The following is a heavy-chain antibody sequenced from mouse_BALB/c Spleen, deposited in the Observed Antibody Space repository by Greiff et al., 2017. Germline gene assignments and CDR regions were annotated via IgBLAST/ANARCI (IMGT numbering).Heavy chain of an antibody. V-gene: IGHV5-17*02. Sequence: EVQGVESGGGLVQPGGSRKLSCAASGFTFSSFGMHWVRQAPEKGLEWVAYISSGSSTIYYADTVKGRFTISRDNPKNTLFLQMTSLRSEDTAMYYCARGGYDYAMDYWGQGTSVTVSS. CDR2: ISSGSSTI. D-gene: IGHD2-2*01. J-gene: IGHJ4*01. CDR3: ARGGYDYAMDY. CDR1: GFTFSSFG.